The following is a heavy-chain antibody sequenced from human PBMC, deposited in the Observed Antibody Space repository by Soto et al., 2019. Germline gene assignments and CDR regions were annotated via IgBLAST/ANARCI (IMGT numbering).Heavy chain of an antibody. V-gene: IGHV1-69*01. J-gene: IGHJ4*02. Sequence: QVQLVQSGAEVKKPGSSVKVSCKASGGTFSNYAISWVRQAPGQGLEWMGGITPMFGATIYAQKFQGRVTHTADESTSTAYMELCTLRAEDTAVYYCAGSPEGSYALNHLVITTCGFYWGQGTLVTVSS. D-gene: IGHD3-22*01. CDR2: ITPMFGAT. CDR3: AGSPEGSYALNHLVITTCGFY. CDR1: GGTFSNYA.